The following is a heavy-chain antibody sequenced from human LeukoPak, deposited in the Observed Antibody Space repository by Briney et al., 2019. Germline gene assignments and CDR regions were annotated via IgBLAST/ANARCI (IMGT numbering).Heavy chain of an antibody. D-gene: IGHD3-22*01. Sequence: SETLSLTCTVSGGSISSSSYYWGWIRQPPGKGLEWIGTLYYSGNTYYNPSLKSRVTISVDTSKNQFSLKLSSVTAADTAVYYCARGRPYSSGYYRAFDIWGQGTMVTVSS. CDR1: GGSISSSSYY. CDR2: LYYSGNT. J-gene: IGHJ3*02. CDR3: ARGRPYSSGYYRAFDI. V-gene: IGHV4-39*07.